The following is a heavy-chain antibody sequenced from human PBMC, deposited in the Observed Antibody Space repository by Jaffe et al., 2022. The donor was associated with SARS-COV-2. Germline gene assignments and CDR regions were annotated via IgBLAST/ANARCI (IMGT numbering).Heavy chain of an antibody. D-gene: IGHD3-3*01. CDR1: GFTFSSYA. J-gene: IGHJ4*02. V-gene: IGHV3-30-3*01. Sequence: QVQLVESGGGVVQPGRSLRLSCAASGFTFSSYAMHWVRQAPGKGLEWVAVISYDGSNKYYADSVKGRFTISRDNSKNTLYLQMNSLRAEDTAVYYCARDLRFLEWFYFDYWGQGTLVTVSS. CDR3: ARDLRFLEWFYFDY. CDR2: ISYDGSNK.